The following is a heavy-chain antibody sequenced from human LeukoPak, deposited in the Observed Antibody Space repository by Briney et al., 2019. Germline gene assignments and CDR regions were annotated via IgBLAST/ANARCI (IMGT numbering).Heavy chain of an antibody. Sequence: GGSLRLSCAASGFTFSRNAMSWVRQAPGKGLEWVSSISSSSSYIYYADSVKGRFTISRDNAKNSLYLQMNSLRAEDTAVYYCARDGVLRYFDSPPFWGQGTLVTVSS. D-gene: IGHD3-9*01. CDR3: ARDGVLRYFDSPPF. J-gene: IGHJ4*02. V-gene: IGHV3-21*01. CDR2: ISSSSSYI. CDR1: GFTFSRNA.